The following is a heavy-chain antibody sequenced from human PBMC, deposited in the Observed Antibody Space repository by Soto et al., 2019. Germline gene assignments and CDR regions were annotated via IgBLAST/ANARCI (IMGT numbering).Heavy chain of an antibody. V-gene: IGHV4-39*01. CDR1: GGSISSSSYY. D-gene: IGHD3-22*01. CDR2: VYYGGST. J-gene: IGHJ6*02. CDR3: AGGDYYHSSGYYFYYYTMDV. Sequence: QLHLQESGPGLVKPSETLSLTCTVSGGSISSSSYYWGWIRQPPGKGLEWIGNVYYGGSTYYNPYLKSRVTISVETSKSQSSLKLSSVTAADTAVYYCAGGDYYHSSGYYFYYYTMDVWGQGTTVTVSS.